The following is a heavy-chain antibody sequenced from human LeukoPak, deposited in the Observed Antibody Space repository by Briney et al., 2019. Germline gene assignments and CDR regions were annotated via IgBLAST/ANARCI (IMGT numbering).Heavy chain of an antibody. J-gene: IGHJ6*02. Sequence: GGSLRLSCAASGFALSSHWMTWVRQVPGRGPEWVANVNRDGSETYYLDSVKGRFTISKDNAKNSLYLQMNSLRAEDTALYHCARNNAMDVWGQGATVIVSS. CDR1: GFALSSHW. V-gene: IGHV3-7*03. D-gene: IGHD2-8*01. CDR3: ARNNAMDV. CDR2: VNRDGSET.